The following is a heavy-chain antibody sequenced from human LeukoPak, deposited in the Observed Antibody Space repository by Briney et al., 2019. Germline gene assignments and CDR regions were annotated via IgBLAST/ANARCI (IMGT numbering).Heavy chain of an antibody. CDR3: AREEGYYDSSGYYPAPISY. D-gene: IGHD3-22*01. CDR1: GGTFSSYA. J-gene: IGHJ4*02. Sequence: SVKVSCKASGGTFSSYAISWVRQAPGQGLEWMGGIIPIFGTANYAQKFQGRVTITAGESTSTAYMELCSLRSEDTAVYYCAREEGYYDSSGYYPAPISYWGQGTLVTVSS. CDR2: IIPIFGTA. V-gene: IGHV1-69*13.